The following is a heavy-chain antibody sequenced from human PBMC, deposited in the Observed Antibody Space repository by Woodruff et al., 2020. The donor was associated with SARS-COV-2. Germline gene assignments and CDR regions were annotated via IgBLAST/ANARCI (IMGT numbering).Heavy chain of an antibody. J-gene: IGHJ6*03. Sequence: MNWVRQAPGKGLEWVSSITSFSTSIHYADSVKGRFTISRDNAKNSLYLQIRSLSADDTAIYYCARDERTFGSGRYYYYMDIW. V-gene: IGHV3-21*01. CDR3: ARDERTFGSGRYYYYMDI. D-gene: IGHD3-10*01. CDR2: ITSFSTSI.